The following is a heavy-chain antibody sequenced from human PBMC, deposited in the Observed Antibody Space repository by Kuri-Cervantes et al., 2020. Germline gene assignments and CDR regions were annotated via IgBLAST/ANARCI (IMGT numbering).Heavy chain of an antibody. CDR2: IKSKTDGGTT. J-gene: IGHJ6*02. Sequence: GGSLRLSRAASGFTFSNAWMSWVRQAPGKGLEWVGRIKSKTDGGTTDYAAPVKGRFTISRDDSKNTLYLQMNSLKTEDTAVYYCTTRPNIVVVPAATRLYYYYGMDVWGQGTTVTVSS. CDR1: GFTFSNAW. V-gene: IGHV3-15*01. CDR3: TTRPNIVVVPAATRLYYYYGMDV. D-gene: IGHD2-2*01.